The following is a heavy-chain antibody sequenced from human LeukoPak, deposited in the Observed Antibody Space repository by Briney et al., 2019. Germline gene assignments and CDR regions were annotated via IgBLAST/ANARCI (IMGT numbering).Heavy chain of an antibody. Sequence: SETLSLTCTVSGGSISSSSYYWGWIRQPPGKGLEWIGSIYYSGSTYYNPSLKSRVTISVDTSKNHFSLKMSSVTAADTAVYYCARSSGTGTFSYWGQGTLVTVSS. D-gene: IGHD6-25*01. J-gene: IGHJ4*02. V-gene: IGHV4-39*02. CDR3: ARSSGTGTFSY. CDR2: IYYSGST. CDR1: GGSISSSSYY.